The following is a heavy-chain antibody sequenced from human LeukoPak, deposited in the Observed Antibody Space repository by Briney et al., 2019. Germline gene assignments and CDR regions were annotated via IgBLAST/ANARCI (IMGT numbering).Heavy chain of an antibody. J-gene: IGHJ6*02. CDR1: GGSFSGYY. D-gene: IGHD6-19*01. CDR2: INHSGST. CDR3: ARGEVAAASPYYYYGMDV. Sequence: PSETLSLTCAVYGGSFSGYYWSWIHQPPGKGLEWIGEINHSGSTNYNPSLKSRVTISVDTSKNQFSLKLSSVTAADTAVYYCARGEVAAASPYYYYGMDVWGQGTTVTVSS. V-gene: IGHV4-34*01.